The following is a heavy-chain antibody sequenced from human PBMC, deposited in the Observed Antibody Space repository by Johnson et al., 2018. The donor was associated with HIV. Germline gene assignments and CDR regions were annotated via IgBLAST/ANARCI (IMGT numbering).Heavy chain of an antibody. D-gene: IGHD1-26*01. CDR3: ARVGGSYGDAFDI. CDR2: IWYDGSEK. J-gene: IGHJ3*02. V-gene: IGHV3-7*01. CDR1: GFRFNDYD. Sequence: VQLMESGGGVVRPGGSLRLSCAASGFRFNDYDMSWVRQVPGKGLEWVAFIWYDGSEKYYVDSVKGRFTISRDNAKNSLYLQMNSLRAEDTAVYYCARVGGSYGDAFDIWGQGTMVTVSS.